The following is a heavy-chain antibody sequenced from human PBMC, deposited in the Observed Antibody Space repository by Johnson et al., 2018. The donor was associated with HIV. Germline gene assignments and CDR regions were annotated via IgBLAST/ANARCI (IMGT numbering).Heavy chain of an antibody. Sequence: QMLLVESGGGVVQPGGSLRLSCAASGFTFSSYGMHWVRQAPGKGLEWVAFIRYDGSEKYYVDSVKGRFTISRDNAKNSLYLQMNSLRAEDTAVYYCASLVGSSSGEAFDIWGQGTMVTVSS. CDR1: GFTFSSYG. J-gene: IGHJ3*02. CDR2: IRYDGSEK. CDR3: ASLVGSSSGEAFDI. D-gene: IGHD6-6*01. V-gene: IGHV3-30*02.